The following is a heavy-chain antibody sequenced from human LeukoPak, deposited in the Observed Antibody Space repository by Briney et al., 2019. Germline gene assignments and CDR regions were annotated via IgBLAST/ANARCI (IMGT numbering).Heavy chain of an antibody. CDR2: ISGSSSGS. CDR3: AKEPGAATTYYFDS. J-gene: IGHJ4*02. CDR1: GFAFSRYA. Sequence: PGNSLRLSCAASGFAFSRYAMNWVRQGPGKGLEWDSSISGSSSGSYYTDSVKGRFTISRDNSNNTLYLQMNNLRVEDTAIYYCAKEPGAATTYYFDSWGQGTLVTVSS. V-gene: IGHV3-23*01. D-gene: IGHD2/OR15-2a*01.